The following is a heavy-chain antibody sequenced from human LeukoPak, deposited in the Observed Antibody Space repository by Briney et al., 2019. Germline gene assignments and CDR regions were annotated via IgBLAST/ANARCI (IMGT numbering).Heavy chain of an antibody. J-gene: IGHJ5*02. Sequence: MTSETLSLTCTVSGGSISSYYWSWIRQPAGKGLEWIGRIYTSGSTNYNPSLKSRVTMSVDTSKNQFSLKLSSVTAADTAVYYCARDGGEGYSGYDYGYNWLDPWGQGTLVTVSS. D-gene: IGHD5-12*01. CDR1: GGSISSYY. V-gene: IGHV4-4*07. CDR3: ARDGGEGYSGYDYGYNWLDP. CDR2: IYTSGST.